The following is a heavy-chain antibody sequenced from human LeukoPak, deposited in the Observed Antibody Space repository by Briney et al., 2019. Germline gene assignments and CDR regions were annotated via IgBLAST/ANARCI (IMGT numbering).Heavy chain of an antibody. J-gene: IGHJ4*02. CDR1: VGTFSSYA. CDR2: IIPIFGTA. CDR3: ARGYDSSGYYSGY. V-gene: IGHV1-69*13. Sequence: SLKVSCKASVGTFSSYAISWVRQAPGQGLEWMGGIIPIFGTANYEQKFQGRVTITGDESTSTAYMELSSLRSEDTAVYYCARGYDSSGYYSGYWGQGTLVTVSS. D-gene: IGHD3-22*01.